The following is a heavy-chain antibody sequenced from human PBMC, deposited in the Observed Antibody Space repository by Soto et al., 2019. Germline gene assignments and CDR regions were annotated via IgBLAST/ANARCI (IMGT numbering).Heavy chain of an antibody. Sequence: QVQLQQWGAGLLKPSETLSLTCAVYGGSFSGYYLSWIRQPPGKGLEWIGEITHSGRTNYNPSLKSRVTISEVTSKNQVSLKLSSVTAADTAVYYCARLYGSRGPFDYWGQGTLVTVSS. V-gene: IGHV4-34*01. D-gene: IGHD6-13*01. CDR2: ITHSGRT. CDR1: GGSFSGYY. J-gene: IGHJ4*02. CDR3: ARLYGSRGPFDY.